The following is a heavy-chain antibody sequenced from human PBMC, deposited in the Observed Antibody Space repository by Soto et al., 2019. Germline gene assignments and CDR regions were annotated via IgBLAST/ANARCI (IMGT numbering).Heavy chain of an antibody. CDR3: AREDSSGYLWFDP. CDR2: INPNSGGT. Sequence: ASVKVSCKASGYTFTSYGISWVRQAPGQGLEWMGWINPNSGGTNYAQKFQGWVTMTRDTSISTAYMELSRLRSDDTAVYYCAREDSSGYLWFDPWGQGTLVTVS. V-gene: IGHV1-2*04. D-gene: IGHD3-22*01. J-gene: IGHJ5*02. CDR1: GYTFTSYG.